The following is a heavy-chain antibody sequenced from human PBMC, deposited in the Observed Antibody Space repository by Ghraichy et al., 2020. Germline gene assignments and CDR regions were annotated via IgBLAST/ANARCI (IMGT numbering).Heavy chain of an antibody. CDR3: AKARCSGYGCDYFDY. D-gene: IGHD5-12*01. CDR1: GFTFSSCA. J-gene: IGHJ4*02. CDR2: IAVSDDFT. V-gene: IGHV3-23*01. Sequence: LSLTCAASGFTFSSCAMAWVRQAPGKGLEWVTLIAVSDDFTYYADSVKGRFTISRDNSKKMLFLQMNSLRAEDTAVYFCAKARCSGYGCDYFDYWGQGTLVSFSS.